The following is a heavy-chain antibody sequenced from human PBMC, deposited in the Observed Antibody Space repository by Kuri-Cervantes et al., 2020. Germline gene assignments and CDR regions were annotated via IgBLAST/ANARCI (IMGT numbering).Heavy chain of an antibody. J-gene: IGHJ4*02. CDR2: ISWNSGSI. CDR3: ATHYYDSSGLSGTNFDY. Sequence: GGSLRLSCAASGFTFDDYAMHWVRQAPGKGLEWVSGISWNSGSIGYADSVKGRFTISRDNAKNSLYLQMNSLKTEDTAVYYCATHYYDSSGLSGTNFDYWGQGTLVTVSS. CDR1: GFTFDDYA. D-gene: IGHD3-22*01. V-gene: IGHV3-9*01.